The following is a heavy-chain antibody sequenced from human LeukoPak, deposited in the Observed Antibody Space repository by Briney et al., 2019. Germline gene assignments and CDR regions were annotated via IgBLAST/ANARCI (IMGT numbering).Heavy chain of an antibody. Sequence: TSSETLSLTCTVSGGSISSSTYYWGWIRQPPGKGLEWIGNIYYDKSTYYNPSPKSRVTISVDTSKNQFSLKLSSVTATDTAVYYCARHHPAFDPWGQGTLVTVSS. J-gene: IGHJ5*02. V-gene: IGHV4-39*01. CDR1: GGSISSSTYY. CDR3: ARHHPAFDP. CDR2: IYYDKST.